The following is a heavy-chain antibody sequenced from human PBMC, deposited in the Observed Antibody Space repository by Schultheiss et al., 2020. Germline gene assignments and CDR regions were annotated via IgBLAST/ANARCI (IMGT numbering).Heavy chain of an antibody. J-gene: IGHJ4*02. V-gene: IGHV1-8*01. CDR1: GYTFTSYD. Sequence: ASVKVSCKASGYTFTSYDINWVRQATGQGLEWMGWMNPNSGNTGYAQKFQGRVTMTRNTSISTAYMELSRLRSDDTAVYYCARGYYDSSGYYPTTYFDFWGQGTLVTVSS. CDR3: ARGYYDSSGYYPTTYFDF. D-gene: IGHD3-22*01. CDR2: MNPNSGNT.